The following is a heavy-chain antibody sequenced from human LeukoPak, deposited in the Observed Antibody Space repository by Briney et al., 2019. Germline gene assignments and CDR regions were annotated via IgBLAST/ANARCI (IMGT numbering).Heavy chain of an antibody. CDR3: ARDPKDVSSGYHYFDY. J-gene: IGHJ4*02. D-gene: IGHD3-22*01. Sequence: ASVKVSCKASGYTFTSYYMHWVRQAPGQGLEWMGIINPSGGSTSYAQKFQGRVTMTRDMSTSTVYMELSSLRSEDTAVYYCARDPKDVSSGYHYFDYWGQGTLVTVSS. V-gene: IGHV1-46*01. CDR2: INPSGGST. CDR1: GYTFTSYY.